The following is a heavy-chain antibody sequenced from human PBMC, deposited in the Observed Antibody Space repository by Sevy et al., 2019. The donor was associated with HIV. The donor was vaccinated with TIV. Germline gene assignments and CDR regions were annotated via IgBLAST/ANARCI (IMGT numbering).Heavy chain of an antibody. CDR2: ISAYNGNT. Sequence: ASVKVSCKASGYIFTSYGISWVRQAPGQGLEWMGWISAYNGNTNYAQKLQDRVTMTTDTSTSTAYMELRSLRSDDTAVYYCVRAFRDCGGDCYQHWGQGTLVTVSS. J-gene: IGHJ1*01. CDR3: VRAFRDCGGDCYQH. CDR1: GYIFTSYG. V-gene: IGHV1-18*01. D-gene: IGHD2-21*01.